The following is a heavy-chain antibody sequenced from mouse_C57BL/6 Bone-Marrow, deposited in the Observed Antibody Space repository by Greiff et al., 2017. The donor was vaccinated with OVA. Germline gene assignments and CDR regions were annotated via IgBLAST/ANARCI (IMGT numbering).Heavy chain of an antibody. CDR1: GYTFTSYW. V-gene: IGHV1-69*01. Sequence: QVQLQQPGAELVMPGASVKLSCKASGYTFTSYWMHWVKQRPGQGLEWIGEIDPSDSYTNYNQKFKGKSTLTVDKSSSTAYMQLSSLTSEDSAVYYCARRLTTVVAPYYAMDYWGQGTSVTVSS. CDR2: IDPSDSYT. J-gene: IGHJ4*01. CDR3: ARRLTTVVAPYYAMDY. D-gene: IGHD1-1*01.